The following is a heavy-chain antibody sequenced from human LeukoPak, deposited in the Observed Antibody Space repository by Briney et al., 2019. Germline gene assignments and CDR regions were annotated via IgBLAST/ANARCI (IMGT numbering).Heavy chain of an antibody. Sequence: SKTLSLTCTVSGDSISSSNYYWGWIRQPPGKGLEWIASIYYSGSTYYNPSLKSRVTISVDTSKNQFSLKLSSVTAADTAVYYCARAGWSIAARPPWFDPWGQGTLVTVSS. CDR3: ARAGWSIAARPPWFDP. CDR2: IYYSGST. J-gene: IGHJ5*02. D-gene: IGHD6-6*01. V-gene: IGHV4-39*07. CDR1: GDSISSSNYY.